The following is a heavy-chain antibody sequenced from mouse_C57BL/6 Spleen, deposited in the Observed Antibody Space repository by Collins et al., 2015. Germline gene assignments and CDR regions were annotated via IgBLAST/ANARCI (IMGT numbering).Heavy chain of an antibody. CDR2: IWSGGST. CDR1: GFSLTSYG. Sequence: QVQLKQSGPGLVQPSQSLSITCTVSGFSLTSYGVHWVRQSPGKGLEWLGVIWSGGSTDYNAAFISRLSISKDNSKSQVFFKMNSLQANDTAIYYCARIYSLLRPYWYFDVWGAGTTVTVSS. CDR3: ARIYSLLRPYWYFDV. J-gene: IGHJ1*01. V-gene: IGHV2-2*02. D-gene: IGHD1-2*01.